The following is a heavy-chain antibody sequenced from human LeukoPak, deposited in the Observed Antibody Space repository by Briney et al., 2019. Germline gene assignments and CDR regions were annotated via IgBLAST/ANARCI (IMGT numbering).Heavy chain of an antibody. CDR2: IKTDGSET. V-gene: IGHV3-7*01. CDR1: GFTFSNYW. Sequence: PGGSLRLSCAASGFTFSNYWMFWVRQAPGKGLEWVAHIKTDGSETYYLDSVKGRFTISRDNAKNSLYLQMNSLRAEDTAVYYCARDRGPTYCSNGVCYYQDYDSSGYPFDYWGQGTLVTVSS. J-gene: IGHJ4*02. D-gene: IGHD2-8*01. CDR3: ARDRGPTYCSNGVCYYQDYDSSGYPFDY.